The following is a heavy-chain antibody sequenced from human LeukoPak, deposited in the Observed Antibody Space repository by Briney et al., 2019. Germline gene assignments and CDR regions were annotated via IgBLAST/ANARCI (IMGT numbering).Heavy chain of an antibody. J-gene: IGHJ4*02. V-gene: IGHV3-23*01. CDR1: GFPFTTNA. Sequence: QPGGSLRLSCAASGFPFTTNAMSWVRQAPGKGLEWVSAISGRTGGTYYADSVKGRFTISRDNSKSTLYLQMDSLRAEDTAVYYCAKCGNSGCHLIDYWGQGTLVTVSS. D-gene: IGHD5-12*01. CDR2: ISGRTGGT. CDR3: AKCGNSGCHLIDY.